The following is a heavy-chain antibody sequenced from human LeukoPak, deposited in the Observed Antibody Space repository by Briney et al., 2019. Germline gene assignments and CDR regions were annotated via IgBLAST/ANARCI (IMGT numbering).Heavy chain of an antibody. CDR1: GGSISSSSYY. CDR2: IYYSGST. J-gene: IGHJ3*02. D-gene: IGHD1-26*01. CDR3: ARVGSGSYWGAFDI. Sequence: SETLSLTCTVSGGSISSSSYYWGWIRQPPGKGLEWIGSIYYSGSTYYNPSLKSRVTISVDTSKNQFSLKLSSVTAADTAVYYCARVGSGSYWGAFDIWGQGTMVTVSS. V-gene: IGHV4-39*07.